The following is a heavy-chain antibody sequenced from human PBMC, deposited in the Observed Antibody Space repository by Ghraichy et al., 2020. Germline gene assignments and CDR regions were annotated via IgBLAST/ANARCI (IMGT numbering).Heavy chain of an antibody. CDR2: IIPIFGTA. Sequence: SVKVSCKASGGTFSSYAISWVRQAPGQGLEWMGGIIPIFGTANYAQKFQGRVTITADESTSTAYMELSSLRPEDTAVYYLAKIFSWSGYDSDGMDVWGQGTTVTVSS. CDR1: GGTFSSYA. CDR3: AKIFSWSGYDSDGMDV. D-gene: IGHD5-12*01. V-gene: IGHV1-69*13. J-gene: IGHJ6*02.